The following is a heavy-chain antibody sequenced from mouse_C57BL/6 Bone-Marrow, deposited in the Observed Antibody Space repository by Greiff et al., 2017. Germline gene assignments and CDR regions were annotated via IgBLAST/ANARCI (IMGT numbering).Heavy chain of an antibody. Sequence: DVKLVESGGDLVKPGGSLKLSCAASGFTFSSYGMSWVRQTPDKRLEWVATISSGGSYTYYPDSVKGRFTISRDNAKNTLYLQMSSLKSEDTAMYYCADGDPWFAYWGQGTLVTVSA. J-gene: IGHJ3*01. CDR1: GFTFSSYG. CDR2: ISSGGSYT. CDR3: ADGDPWFAY. D-gene: IGHD2-13*01. V-gene: IGHV5-6*02.